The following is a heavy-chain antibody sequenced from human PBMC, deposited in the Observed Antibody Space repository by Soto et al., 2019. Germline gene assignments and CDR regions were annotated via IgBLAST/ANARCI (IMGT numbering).Heavy chain of an antibody. Sequence: PSETLSLTCTVSGDSLSSGGHYWSWIRQHPGKGLEWIGHIHDSVNTYYSPSLRSRVTISADMSKNQFSLNLRSVTAADTAVYYCARVDYRGYFAILTDYWGQGTMVTVSS. V-gene: IGHV4-31*03. CDR3: ARVDYRGYFAILTDY. D-gene: IGHD4-4*01. J-gene: IGHJ4*02. CDR1: GDSLSSGGHY. CDR2: IHDSVNT.